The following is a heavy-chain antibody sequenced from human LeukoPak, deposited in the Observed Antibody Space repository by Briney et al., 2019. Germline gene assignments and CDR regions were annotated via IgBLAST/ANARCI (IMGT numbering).Heavy chain of an antibody. J-gene: IGHJ4*02. D-gene: IGHD5-24*01. CDR2: IRRKGYGGTT. V-gene: IGHV3-49*04. Sequence: GGSLRLSCTTSGFTFGDYAMSWVRQAPGKGLEWVGFIRRKGYGGTTEYAASVKGRFTISRDDSKSIAYLQMNTLKTEDTAVYYCAREAEMTTICYFDYWGQGTLVTVSS. CDR1: GFTFGDYA. CDR3: AREAEMTTICYFDY.